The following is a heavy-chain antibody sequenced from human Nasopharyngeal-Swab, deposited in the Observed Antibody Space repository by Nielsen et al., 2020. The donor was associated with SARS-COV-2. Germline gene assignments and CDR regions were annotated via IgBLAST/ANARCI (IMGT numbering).Heavy chain of an antibody. CDR1: GFTFSSYS. J-gene: IGHJ4*02. Sequence: GGSLRLSCAASGFTFSSYSMNWVRQAPGKGLEWVSYISSSSSTIYYADSVKGRFTISRDNAKNSLYLQMSSLRDEDTAIYYCARGQGPDEYWGQGTLVTVSS. CDR3: ARGQGPDEY. CDR2: ISSSSSTI. V-gene: IGHV3-48*02.